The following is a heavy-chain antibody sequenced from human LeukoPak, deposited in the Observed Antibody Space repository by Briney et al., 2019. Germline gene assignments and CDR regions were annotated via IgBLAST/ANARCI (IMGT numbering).Heavy chain of an antibody. CDR3: ARDRLRGSGSYNWFDP. D-gene: IGHD3-10*01. V-gene: IGHV4-59*01. CDR1: GGSISNYY. CDR2: IYYSGST. J-gene: IGHJ5*02. Sequence: SETLSLTCTVSGGSISNYYWSWIRQPPGKGLEWIGYIYYSGSTNYNPSLKSRVTISVDTSKNQFSLKLSSVTAADTAVYYCARDRLRGSGSYNWFDPWGQGTLVTVSS.